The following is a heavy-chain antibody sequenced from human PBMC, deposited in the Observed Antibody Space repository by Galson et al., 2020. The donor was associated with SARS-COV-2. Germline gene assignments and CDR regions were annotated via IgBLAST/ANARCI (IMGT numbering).Heavy chain of an antibody. CDR1: GFTFRTYW. V-gene: IGHV3-7*01. D-gene: IGHD5-12*01. CDR3: ARDQDGYNDF. J-gene: IGHJ4*02. CDR2: IKQDGSDR. Sequence: GEYLKISRAASGFTFRTYWMSWVRQAPGRGLEWVANIKQDGSDRYYVDSVKGRFTISTDNAKNSVHLQMNSLRAEDTAVYFCARDQDGYNDFWGQGTLVTVSA.